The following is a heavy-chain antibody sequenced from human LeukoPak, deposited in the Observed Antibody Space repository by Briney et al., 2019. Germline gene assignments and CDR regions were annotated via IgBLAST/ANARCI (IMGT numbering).Heavy chain of an antibody. Sequence: PGGSLRLSCAAPGVIFSNYDMHWVRQAAGKGLEWVSGIGTAGDTYYPGSVKGRFTISRENAKNSLYLHMNSLSAGDTAMYYCASSPAYSSSWYAIDTWGQGTLVTVSS. J-gene: IGHJ5*02. CDR3: ASSPAYSSSWYAIDT. V-gene: IGHV3-13*01. CDR1: GVIFSNYD. CDR2: IGTAGDT. D-gene: IGHD6-13*01.